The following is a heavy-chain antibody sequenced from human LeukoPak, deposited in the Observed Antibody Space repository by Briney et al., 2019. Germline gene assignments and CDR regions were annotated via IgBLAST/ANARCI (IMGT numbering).Heavy chain of an antibody. D-gene: IGHD1-26*01. V-gene: IGHV4-39*01. Sequence: SETLSLTCSVSGGSISRSSYYWGWIRQPPGKGLEWIGSVYYSGSTYHNPSLKSRVTISVDTSKNQFSLKLSSVTAADTAVYYCARHNTSSGSYVTYFDYWGQGTLVTVSS. CDR1: GGSISRSSYY. CDR2: VYYSGST. J-gene: IGHJ4*02. CDR3: ARHNTSSGSYVTYFDY.